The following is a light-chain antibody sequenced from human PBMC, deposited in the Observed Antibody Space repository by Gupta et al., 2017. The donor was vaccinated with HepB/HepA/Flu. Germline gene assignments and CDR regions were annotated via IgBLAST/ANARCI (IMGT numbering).Light chain of an antibody. J-gene: IGLJ2*01. CDR1: SSDVGGYTY. CDR3: SSYSGSNNLI. CDR2: EVS. V-gene: IGLV2-8*01. Sequence: QSALTQPPSASGSPGQSVTISCTGTSSDVGGYTYVSWYQQHPGKAPKLMIYEVSKRPSGVPDRFSGSKSGNTASLTVSALQAEDEADYYCSSYSGSNNLIFGGGTQLTVL.